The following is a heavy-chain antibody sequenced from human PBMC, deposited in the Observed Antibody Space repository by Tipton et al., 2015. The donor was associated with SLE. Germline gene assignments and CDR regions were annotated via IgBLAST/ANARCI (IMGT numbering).Heavy chain of an antibody. V-gene: IGHV3-74*01. CDR1: GFTFSSYW. J-gene: IGHJ4*02. CDR3: TRALPSVPASLGY. D-gene: IGHD2-15*01. CDR2: INGDGSST. Sequence: SLRLSCAASGFTFSSYWMHWVRQAPGKGLVWVSRINGDGSSTSSADSVKGRFTISRDNAKNTLYLQMNSLRAEDTAVYYCTRALPSVPASLGYWGQGTLVTVSS.